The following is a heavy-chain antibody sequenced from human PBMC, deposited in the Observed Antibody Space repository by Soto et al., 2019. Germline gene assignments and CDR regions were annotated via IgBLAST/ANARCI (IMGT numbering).Heavy chain of an antibody. V-gene: IGHV1-8*02. CDR3: ARERTVAGNDY. J-gene: IGHJ4*02. Sequence: ASVKGSCKASGYTFTSYGVSWVRQAPGQGLEWMGWMNPNSGNTGYAQKFQGRVTMTRNTSISTAYMELSSLRSEDTAVYYCARERTVAGNDYWGQGTLVTVSS. CDR1: GYTFTSYG. CDR2: MNPNSGNT. D-gene: IGHD6-19*01.